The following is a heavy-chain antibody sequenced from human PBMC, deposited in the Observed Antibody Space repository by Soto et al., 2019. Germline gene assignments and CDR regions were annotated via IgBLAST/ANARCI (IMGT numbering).Heavy chain of an antibody. CDR3: AKDGARYSSSWYHCDY. CDR1: GFTFDDYA. CDR2: ISWNSGSI. D-gene: IGHD6-13*01. Sequence: PGGSLRLSCAASGFTFDDYAMHWVRQAPGKGLEWVSGISWNSGSIGYADYVKGRFTISRDNAKNSLYLQMNSLRAEDTALYYCAKDGARYSSSWYHCDYWGQGTLVTVSS. V-gene: IGHV3-9*01. J-gene: IGHJ4*02.